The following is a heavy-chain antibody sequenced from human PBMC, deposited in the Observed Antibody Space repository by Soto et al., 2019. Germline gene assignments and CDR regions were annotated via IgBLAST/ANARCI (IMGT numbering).Heavy chain of an antibody. D-gene: IGHD2-15*01. CDR2: IYYSGST. Sequence: QVQLQESGPGLVKPSQTLSLTCTVSGGSISSGGYYWSWIRQHPGKGLEWIGYIYYSGSTYYNPSLKGRVTISVDTSKNQLSLKLSSVTAADTAVYYCARAFQNGYCSGGSCYSVRGYFDYWGQGTLVTVSS. J-gene: IGHJ4*02. CDR3: ARAFQNGYCSGGSCYSVRGYFDY. CDR1: GGSISSGGYY. V-gene: IGHV4-31*03.